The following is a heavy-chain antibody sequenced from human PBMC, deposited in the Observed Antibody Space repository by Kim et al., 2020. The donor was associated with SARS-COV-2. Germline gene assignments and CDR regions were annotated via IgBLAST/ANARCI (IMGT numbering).Heavy chain of an antibody. CDR2: IYYSGST. CDR3: ARYQGDGYNYFDY. D-gene: IGHD5-12*01. CDR1: GGSISSGGYY. J-gene: IGHJ4*02. V-gene: IGHV4-31*03. Sequence: SETLSLTCTVSGGSISSGGYYWSWIRQHPGKGLEWIGYIYYSGSTYYNPSLKSRVTISVDTSKNQFSLKLSSVTAADTAVYYCARYQGDGYNYFDYWGQGTLVTVSS.